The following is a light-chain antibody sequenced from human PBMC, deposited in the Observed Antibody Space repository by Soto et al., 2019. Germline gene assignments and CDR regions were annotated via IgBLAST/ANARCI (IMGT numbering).Light chain of an antibody. J-gene: IGKJ2*01. CDR2: GTS. Sequence: EIVLTQSPGTLSLSPGERATLTCRASQKIRTHYLAWYQQRPGQAPRLLIYGTSSRATGVPDRFSGSGSGTDFTLTISRLEPEDFVVYYCQQCDSSPPTFGQGTKLEIK. CDR1: QKIRTHY. V-gene: IGKV3-20*01. CDR3: QQCDSSPPT.